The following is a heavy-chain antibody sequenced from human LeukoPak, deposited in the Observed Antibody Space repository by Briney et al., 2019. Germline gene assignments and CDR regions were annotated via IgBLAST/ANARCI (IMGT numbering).Heavy chain of an antibody. CDR3: AREVVSPDAFDI. CDR2: ISSSSSYI. J-gene: IGHJ3*02. D-gene: IGHD4-23*01. Sequence: PGGSLRLSCAASGFTFSSYSMNWVRQAPGKGLEWVSSISSSSSYIYYADSVKGRFTISRDNAKNSLYLQMNSLRAEDTAVYYCAREVVSPDAFDIWGQGTMVTVSS. V-gene: IGHV3-21*01. CDR1: GFTFSSYS.